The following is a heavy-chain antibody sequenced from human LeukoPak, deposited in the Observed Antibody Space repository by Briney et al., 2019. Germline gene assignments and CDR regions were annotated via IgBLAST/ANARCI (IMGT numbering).Heavy chain of an antibody. Sequence: GGSLRLSCAASGFTFSTYVMSWVRQAPGKGLEWVSVIYSGGSTYYADSVKGRFTISRDNSKNTLYLQINSLRAEDTAVYYCTKDLERHIVVVTASAVDYWGQGTLVTVSS. CDR2: IYSGGST. CDR1: GFTFSTYV. J-gene: IGHJ4*02. D-gene: IGHD2-21*02. V-gene: IGHV3-66*02. CDR3: TKDLERHIVVVTASAVDY.